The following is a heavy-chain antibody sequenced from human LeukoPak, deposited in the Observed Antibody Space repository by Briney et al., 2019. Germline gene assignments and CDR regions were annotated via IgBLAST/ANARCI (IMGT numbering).Heavy chain of an antibody. CDR1: GFTFSSYA. CDR2: ITGSGETT. J-gene: IGHJ4*02. V-gene: IGHV3-23*01. Sequence: GGSLRLSCVASGFTFSSYAMSWVRQAPGKGLEWVSGITGSGETTFYADSVKGRFTISRDNSKNTLYLQMNSLRAEDTALYYCAKVRGYSYGPFDYWGQGTLVTVSS. D-gene: IGHD5-18*01. CDR3: AKVRGYSYGPFDY.